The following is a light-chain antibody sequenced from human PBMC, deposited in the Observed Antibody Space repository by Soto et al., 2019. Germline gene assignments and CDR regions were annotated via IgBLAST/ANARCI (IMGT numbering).Light chain of an antibody. V-gene: IGKV4-1*01. CDR1: QNILFNSDNKNY. Sequence: DIVMTQSPDSLAVSLGEGATINCKSSQNILFNSDNKNYFAWYQQKPGQPPKLLIYWASTRESGVPDRFSGSGSGTDFTLTISSLQAEDVAVYYCQQYYSTPPTFGQGTRLEIK. CDR3: QQYYSTPPT. J-gene: IGKJ5*01. CDR2: WAS.